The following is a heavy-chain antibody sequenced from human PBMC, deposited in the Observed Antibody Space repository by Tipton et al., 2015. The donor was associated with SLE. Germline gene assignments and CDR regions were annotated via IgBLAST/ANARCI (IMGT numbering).Heavy chain of an antibody. CDR2: ISGSGGCT. Sequence: SLRLSCAASGFTFSSYAMSWVRQAPGKGLEWVSAISGSGGCTYYADSVKGRFTISRDNSKNTLYLQMNSLRAEDTAVYYCAKDRRPIAVAIDAFDIWGQGTMVTVSS. V-gene: IGHV3-23*01. J-gene: IGHJ3*02. CDR1: GFTFSSYA. D-gene: IGHD6-19*01. CDR3: AKDRRPIAVAIDAFDI.